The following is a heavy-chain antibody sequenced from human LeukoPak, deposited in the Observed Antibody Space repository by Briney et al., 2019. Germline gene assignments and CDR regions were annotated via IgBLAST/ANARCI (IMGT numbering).Heavy chain of an antibody. CDR1: GFTFSYYD. D-gene: IGHD3-10*01. J-gene: IGHJ6*02. CDR3: ARDKRTYGSGSYYKDYYYGMDV. CDR2: IGTAGDT. V-gene: IGHV3-13*04. Sequence: GGSLRLSCAASGFTFSYYDMHWVRQATGKGLEWVSAIGTAGDTYYPDSVKGRFTISRENAKNSLYLQMNSPRAGDTAVYYCARDKRTYGSGSYYKDYYYGMDVWGQGTTVTVSS.